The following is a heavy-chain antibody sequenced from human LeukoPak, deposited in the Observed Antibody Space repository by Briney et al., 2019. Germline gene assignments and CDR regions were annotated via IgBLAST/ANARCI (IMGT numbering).Heavy chain of an antibody. CDR2: ITNDGSST. Sequence: PGGSLRLSCAASGLTFSSHWMHWVRQAPGKGLVWVSRITNDGSSTTYADSVKGRFTISRDNAKNMLYLQVNSLRAEDTAVYYCARALAAAYKIDYWGQGTLVTVSS. CDR3: ARALAAAYKIDY. J-gene: IGHJ4*02. CDR1: GLTFSSHW. D-gene: IGHD6-25*01. V-gene: IGHV3-74*01.